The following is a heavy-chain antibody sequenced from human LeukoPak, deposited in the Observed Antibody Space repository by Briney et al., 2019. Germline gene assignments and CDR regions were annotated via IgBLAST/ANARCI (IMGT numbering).Heavy chain of an antibody. CDR3: AKDFSYSIDF. CDR2: ILYDKSAK. V-gene: IGHV3-30*02. CDR1: GLTFRSYG. Sequence: PGGSLRLSCIAPGLTFRSYGIHWVRQGPGKGLEWVTFILYDKSAKYFADSVKGRFPVSRDNSKNTLALQITSRRVEDTAVYYCAKDFSYSIDFWGRGTLVSLSS. D-gene: IGHD5-18*01. J-gene: IGHJ4*02.